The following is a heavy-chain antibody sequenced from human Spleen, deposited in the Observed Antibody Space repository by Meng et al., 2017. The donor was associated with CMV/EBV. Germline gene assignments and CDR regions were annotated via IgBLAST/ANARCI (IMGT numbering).Heavy chain of an antibody. CDR2: ISTSASYI. J-gene: IGHJ4*02. CDR3: ARHEAVHYFDY. CDR1: GFTFSGYN. Sequence: SCAGSGFTFSGYNMNWVRQAPGKGLEWVSSISTSASYIYYADSVKGRFTISRDNAKNSLYLQMHSLTAEDTAIYYCARHEAVHYFDYWGQGTLVTVSS. V-gene: IGHV3-21*01.